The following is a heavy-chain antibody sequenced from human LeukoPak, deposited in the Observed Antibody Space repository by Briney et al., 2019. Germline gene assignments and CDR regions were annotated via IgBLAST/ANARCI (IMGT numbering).Heavy chain of an antibody. CDR2: VSDTGRA. CDR1: GGSITGYY. D-gene: IGHD3/OR15-3a*01. V-gene: IGHV4-4*07. J-gene: IGHJ4*02. Sequence: PSETLSLTCTVSGGSITGYYWTWIRQPAGKGLEWIGRVSDTGRAYYNPSLERRVTISLDTSNNRFSLKVTSVTAADTAVYYCARRRDFIDYWGQGTLVTVSS. CDR3: ARRRDFIDY.